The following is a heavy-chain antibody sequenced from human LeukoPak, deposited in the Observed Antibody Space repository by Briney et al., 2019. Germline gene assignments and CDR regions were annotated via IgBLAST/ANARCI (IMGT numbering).Heavy chain of an antibody. V-gene: IGHV4-59*01. CDR3: AGWYSSSWYWFDH. D-gene: IGHD6-13*01. J-gene: IGHJ5*02. CDR2: IYYSGST. CDR1: GGSFSGYY. Sequence: PSETLSLTCAVYGGSFSGYYWSWIRQPPGKGLEWIGYIYYSGSTNYNPSLKSRVTISVDTSKNQFSLKLTSVTAADTAVYYCAGWYSSSWYWFDHWGQGTLVTVSS.